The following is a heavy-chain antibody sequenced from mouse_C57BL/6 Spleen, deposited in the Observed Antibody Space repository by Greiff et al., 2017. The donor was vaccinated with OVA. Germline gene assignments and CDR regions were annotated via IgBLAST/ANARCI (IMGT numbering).Heavy chain of an antibody. D-gene: IGHD2-3*01. CDR3: ATGDGYAWFAY. V-gene: IGHV1-52*01. CDR1: GFTFTSYW. CDR2: IDPSDSET. J-gene: IGHJ3*01. Sequence: VQLQQPGAELVRPGSSVTLSCKASGFTFTSYWMYWVKQRPIQGLEWIGNIDPSDSETHYTQKFKDKATLTVDKSSSTAYNQLSSLTSEDSAVYYCATGDGYAWFAYWGQGTLVTVSA.